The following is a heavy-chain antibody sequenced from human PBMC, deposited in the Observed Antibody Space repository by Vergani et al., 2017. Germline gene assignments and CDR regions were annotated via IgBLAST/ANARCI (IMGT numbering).Heavy chain of an antibody. CDR2: IYYSGST. Sequence: QVQLQESGPGLVKPSETLSLTCTVSGGSISSYYWSWIRQPPGKGLEWIGYIYYSGSTNYNPSLKSRVTISVDTSKNQFSLKLSSVTAADTAVYYCARSAWARDYWGQGTLVTVSS. J-gene: IGHJ4*02. CDR1: GGSISSYY. V-gene: IGHV4-59*08. CDR3: ARSAWARDY. D-gene: IGHD1-26*01.